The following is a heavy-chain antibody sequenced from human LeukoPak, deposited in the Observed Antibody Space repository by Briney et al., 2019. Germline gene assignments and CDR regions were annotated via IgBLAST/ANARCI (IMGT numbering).Heavy chain of an antibody. J-gene: IGHJ4*02. CDR1: GFTFSSYS. CDR2: ISGSGGST. Sequence: GGSLRLSCAASGFTFSSYSMNWVRQAPGKGLEWVSAISGSGGSTYYADSVKGRFTISRDNSKNTLYLQMNSLRAEDTAVYYCAKDQGDIAAAGDFDYWGQGTLVTVSS. CDR3: AKDQGDIAAAGDFDY. D-gene: IGHD6-13*01. V-gene: IGHV3-23*01.